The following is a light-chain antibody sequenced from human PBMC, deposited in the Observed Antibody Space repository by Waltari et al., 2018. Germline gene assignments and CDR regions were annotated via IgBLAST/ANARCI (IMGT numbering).Light chain of an antibody. CDR3: QQRQLT. CDR2: DAS. J-gene: IGKJ4*01. V-gene: IGKV3-11*01. CDR1: QSVSSY. Sequence: EIVLTQSPATLSLSPGERATLSCRASQSVSSYLAWYQQKPGQAPRLLIYDASNRATGIPARFSGSGSGTDFTLTISSLEPEDFAVYYCQQRQLTFGGGTKVEI.